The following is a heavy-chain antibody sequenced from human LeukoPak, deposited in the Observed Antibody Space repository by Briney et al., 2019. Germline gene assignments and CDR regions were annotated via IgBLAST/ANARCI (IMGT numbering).Heavy chain of an antibody. CDR1: GFTFSSYW. Sequence: GGSLRLSCAASGFTFSSYWMSWVRQAPGKGLEWVSIIYSSSSTYYADSVKGRCTISRDNSKNTLFLQMNSLRAEDTAVYYCARSESSSWYEFDYWGQGTLVTVSS. CDR3: ARSESSSWYEFDY. CDR2: IYSSSST. D-gene: IGHD6-13*01. J-gene: IGHJ4*02. V-gene: IGHV3-53*01.